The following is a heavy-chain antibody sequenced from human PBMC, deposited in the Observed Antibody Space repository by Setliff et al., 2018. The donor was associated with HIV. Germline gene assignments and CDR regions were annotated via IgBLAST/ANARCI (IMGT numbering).Heavy chain of an antibody. V-gene: IGHV1-3*01. CDR3: ARMTSPYYYDSSGYHY. D-gene: IGHD3-22*01. Sequence: ASVKVSCKASGYTFTSYAMHWVRQAPGQRLEWMGWINAGNGNTKYSQKFQGRVTIARDTSASTAYMELSSLRSEDTAVYYCARMTSPYYYDSSGYHYWGQGTLVTASS. CDR2: INAGNGNT. J-gene: IGHJ4*02. CDR1: GYTFTSYA.